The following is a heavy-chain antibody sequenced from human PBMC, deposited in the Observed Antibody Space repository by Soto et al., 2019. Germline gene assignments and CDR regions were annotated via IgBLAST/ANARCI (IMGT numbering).Heavy chain of an antibody. V-gene: IGHV4-59*08. CDR2: IYYSGST. J-gene: IGHJ4*02. CDR3: ARHAVTSTGEAGYFDY. D-gene: IGHD4-4*01. CDR1: GGSISSYY. Sequence: SETLSLTCAVYGGSISSYYWSWIRQPPGKGLEWIGYIYYSGSTNYNPSLKSRVTISVDTSKNQFSLKLSSVTAADTAVYYCARHAVTSTGEAGYFDYWGQGTRVTVSS.